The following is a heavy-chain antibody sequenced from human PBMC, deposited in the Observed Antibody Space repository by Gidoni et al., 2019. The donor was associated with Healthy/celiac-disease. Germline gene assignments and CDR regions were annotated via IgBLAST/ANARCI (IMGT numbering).Heavy chain of an antibody. Sequence: QLQLQASGPGLVKPSEPLSLTCTVSGGSISSSSYYWGWIRQPPGKGLEWIGSIYYSGSTYYNPSLKSRVTISVDTSKNQFSLKLSSVTAADTAVYYCARQGIAVAGTPGDWGQGTLVTVSS. V-gene: IGHV4-39*01. CDR1: GGSISSSSYY. J-gene: IGHJ4*02. D-gene: IGHD6-19*01. CDR2: IYYSGST. CDR3: ARQGIAVAGTPGD.